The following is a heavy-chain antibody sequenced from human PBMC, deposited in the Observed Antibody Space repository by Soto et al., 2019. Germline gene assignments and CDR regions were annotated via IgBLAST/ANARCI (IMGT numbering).Heavy chain of an antibody. Sequence: PGGSLRLSCAASGFTVSSNYMSWVRQAPGKGLEWVSVIYSGGSTYYADSVKGRFAISRDNSKNTLYLQMNSLRAEDTAVYYCARERVVVVAKHENWFDPWGQGTLVTVSS. D-gene: IGHD2-15*01. CDR3: ARERVVVVAKHENWFDP. V-gene: IGHV3-66*01. CDR2: IYSGGST. CDR1: GFTVSSNY. J-gene: IGHJ5*02.